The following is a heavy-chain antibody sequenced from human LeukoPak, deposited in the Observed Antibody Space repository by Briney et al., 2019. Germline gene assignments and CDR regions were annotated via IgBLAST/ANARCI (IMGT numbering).Heavy chain of an antibody. V-gene: IGHV3-9*01. Sequence: GGSLRLSCAASGFTFDDYAMNWVRQAPGKGLEWVSGISWNSGSIGYADSVKGRFTISRDNAKNSLYLQMNSLRAEDTAVYYCARVKSGYDWGFDYWGQGTLVTVSS. D-gene: IGHD5-12*01. CDR2: ISWNSGSI. CDR3: ARVKSGYDWGFDY. CDR1: GFTFDDYA. J-gene: IGHJ4*02.